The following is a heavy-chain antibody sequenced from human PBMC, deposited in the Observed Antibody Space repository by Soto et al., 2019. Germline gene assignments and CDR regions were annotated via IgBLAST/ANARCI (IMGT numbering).Heavy chain of an antibody. V-gene: IGHV3-23*01. J-gene: IGHJ3*02. CDR1: GFTFSSYA. D-gene: IGHD6-13*01. CDR2: ISGSGGST. CDR3: AKSWTKDGMANDAFDI. Sequence: GGSLRLSCAASGFTFSSYAMSWVRQAPGKGLEWVSAISGSGGSTYYADSVKGRFTISRDNSKNTLYLQMNSLRAEDTAVYYCAKSWTKDGMANDAFDIWGQGKMVTVSS.